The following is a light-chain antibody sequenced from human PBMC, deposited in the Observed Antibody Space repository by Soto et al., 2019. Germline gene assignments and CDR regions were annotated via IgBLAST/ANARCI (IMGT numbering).Light chain of an antibody. CDR3: QQYYISPPT. V-gene: IGKV4-1*01. J-gene: IGKJ1*01. Sequence: DIVMTQSPDSLAVSLGERATINCKSSQSVLYSSNNKNYLAWYQQEPGQPPKLLIYWASTRESGVPDRFSGSGSGTDFTLTISSLQAEDVAVYYCQQYYISPPTFGQGTKVEIK. CDR2: WAS. CDR1: QSVLYSSNNKNY.